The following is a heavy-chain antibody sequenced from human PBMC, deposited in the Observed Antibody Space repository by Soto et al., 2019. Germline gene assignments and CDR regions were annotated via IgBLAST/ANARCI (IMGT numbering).Heavy chain of an antibody. CDR2: INPNSGGT. CDR3: ARVEVFGLSGWFSGGYYYYGMDV. D-gene: IGHD6-19*01. V-gene: IGHV1-2*02. CDR1: GYTFTGYY. J-gene: IGHJ6*02. Sequence: ASVKVSCKXSGYTFTGYYMHWVRQAPGQGLEWMGWINPNSGGTSYAQKFQGRVTMTRDTSISTAYMELSRLRSDDTAVYYCARVEVFGLSGWFSGGYYYYGMDVWGQGATVTVSS.